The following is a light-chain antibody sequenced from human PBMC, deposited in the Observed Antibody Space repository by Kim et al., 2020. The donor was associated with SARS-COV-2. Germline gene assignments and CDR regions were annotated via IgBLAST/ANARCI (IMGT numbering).Light chain of an antibody. CDR2: DAS. CDR3: QQFDDYPALS. J-gene: IGKJ4*01. CDR1: QDIASA. Sequence: IQLTQSPPSLSASIGDRVTITCRASQDIASALAWYQQKPGKSPNLLIHDASSLESGVPSRFSGSGSGTHFTLTISSLQPEDFATYYCQQFDDYPALSFGGGTKVDIK. V-gene: IGKV1D-13*01.